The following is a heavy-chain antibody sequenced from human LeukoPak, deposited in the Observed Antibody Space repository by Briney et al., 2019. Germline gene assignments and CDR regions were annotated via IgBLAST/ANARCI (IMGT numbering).Heavy chain of an antibody. J-gene: IGHJ5*02. D-gene: IGHD2-15*01. CDR2: IYTSGSA. CDR3: ARVVVLRRGWFDL. Sequence: SETLSLTCTVSGGSISSYYWSWIRQPAGKGLEWIGRIYTSGSANYNPSLKSRVSISVDMAKNQFSLKLSSVTAADTAVYSCARVVVLRRGWFDLWGQGTLVTVSS. CDR1: GGSISSYY. V-gene: IGHV4-4*07.